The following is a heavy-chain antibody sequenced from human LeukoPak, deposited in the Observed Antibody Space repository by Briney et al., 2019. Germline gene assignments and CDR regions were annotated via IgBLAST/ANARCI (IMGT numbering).Heavy chain of an antibody. J-gene: IGHJ4*02. CDR1: GFTFSSYS. D-gene: IGHD6-13*01. Sequence: GGSLRLSCAASGFTFSSYSMNWVRQAPGKGLEWVSSISSSSSYIYYADSVKGRFTISRDNAKNSLYLQMNSLRAEDTAVYYCARVSGSSREDYFDYWGQGTLVTVSS. CDR3: ARVSGSSREDYFDY. V-gene: IGHV3-21*01. CDR2: ISSSSSYI.